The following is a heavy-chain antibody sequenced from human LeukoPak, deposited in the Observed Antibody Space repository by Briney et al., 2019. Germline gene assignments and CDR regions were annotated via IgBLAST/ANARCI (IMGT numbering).Heavy chain of an antibody. CDR3: TRDRQGPKLYEMHV. CDR1: GFTFSSYA. D-gene: IGHD1-7*01. J-gene: IGHJ6*02. Sequence: PGGSLRLSCAASGFTFSSYAMHWVRQAPGKGLEWVANIRQDGSAKYYLDSVKGRFTISRDNAKNSLYLQMNSLRAEDTAVYSCTRDRQGPKLYEMHVWGQGTTVTVSS. CDR2: IRQDGSAK. V-gene: IGHV3-7*01.